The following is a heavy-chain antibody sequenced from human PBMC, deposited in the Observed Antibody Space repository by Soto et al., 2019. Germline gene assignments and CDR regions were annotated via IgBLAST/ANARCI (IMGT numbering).Heavy chain of an antibody. CDR2: ISNNVNTT. CDR1: GFTFSNYA. Sequence: EVQLVESGGGLVQPGGSLRLSCVASGFTFSNYAMQWVRRARGKGLEYVSTISNNVNTTYYADSVKGRFTISRDNSKNTLYLQMGSLRAEDMGVYYCATWAFHHGLDVWGQGTTVTVSS. CDR3: ATWAFHHGLDV. J-gene: IGHJ6*02. D-gene: IGHD3-16*01. V-gene: IGHV3-64*07.